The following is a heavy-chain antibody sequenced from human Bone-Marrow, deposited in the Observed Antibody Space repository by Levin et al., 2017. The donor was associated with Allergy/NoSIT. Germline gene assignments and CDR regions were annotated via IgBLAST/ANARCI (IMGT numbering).Heavy chain of an antibody. J-gene: IGHJ5*02. CDR3: ARDQFRRATIGARWFDP. V-gene: IGHV3-7*01. Sequence: LSLTCAASGFTFSNSWMSWVRQAPGKGLAWVANIKEDGSEKYYVDSVKGRFTISRDNAKNSLYVQMNSLRAEDTAVYYCARDQFRRATIGARWFDPWGQGTLVTVSS. CDR2: IKEDGSEK. CDR1: GFTFSNSW. D-gene: IGHD5-24*01.